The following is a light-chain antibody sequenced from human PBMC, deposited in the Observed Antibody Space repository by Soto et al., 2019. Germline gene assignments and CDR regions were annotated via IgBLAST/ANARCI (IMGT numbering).Light chain of an antibody. V-gene: IGKV1-33*01. CDR1: QDISIF. CDR2: DAS. Sequence: DIQMTQSPSSLSASVGDRVTISCQASQDISIFLNWFQQRPGKAPKLLIYDASTLQTGVPSRFSGSGSGTDFSFTINSLQPEDIATYYCQQYDDVPPTFGGGTKVEIK. CDR3: QQYDDVPPT. J-gene: IGKJ4*01.